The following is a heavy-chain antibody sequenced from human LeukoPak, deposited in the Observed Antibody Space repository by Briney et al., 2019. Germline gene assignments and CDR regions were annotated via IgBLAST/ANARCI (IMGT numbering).Heavy chain of an antibody. CDR2: ISSSSSYI. D-gene: IGHD3-9*01. J-gene: IGHJ4*02. V-gene: IGHV3-21*01. CDR3: ARGGLRYFDWLHPYYSDY. Sequence: GGSLRLSCAASGFTFSSYSMNWVRQAPGKGLEWVSSISSSSSYIYYADSVKGRFTISRDNAKNSLYLQMNSLRAEDTAVYYCARGGLRYFDWLHPYYSDYWGQGTLVTVSS. CDR1: GFTFSSYS.